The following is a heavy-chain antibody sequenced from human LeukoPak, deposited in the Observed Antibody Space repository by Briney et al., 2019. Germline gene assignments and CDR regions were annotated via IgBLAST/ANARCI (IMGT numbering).Heavy chain of an antibody. D-gene: IGHD4-11*01. J-gene: IGHJ6*03. CDR2: INHSGST. CDR1: GGSFSGYY. V-gene: IGHV4-34*01. CDR3: ANRRSSNYSFRYYYYMDV. Sequence: PSETLSLTCAVSGGSFSGYYWSWIRQSPRKGLEWIGEINHSGSTNYNPSLKSRVTISVDTSKNQFSLTLSSVTAADTAVYYCANRRSSNYSFRYYYYMDVWGKGTTVTVSS.